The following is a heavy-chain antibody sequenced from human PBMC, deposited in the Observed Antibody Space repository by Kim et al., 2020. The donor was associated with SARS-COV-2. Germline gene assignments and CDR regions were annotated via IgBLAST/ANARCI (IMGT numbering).Heavy chain of an antibody. CDR1: GGSISSGGYY. Sequence: SETLSLTCTVSGGSISSGGYYWSWIRQHPGKGLEWIGYIYYSGSTYYNPSLKSRVTISVDTSKNQFSLKLSSVTAADTAVFYCARISMVRGVRWFDPWGQGTLVTVSS. V-gene: IGHV4-31*03. CDR2: IYYSGST. CDR3: ARISMVRGVRWFDP. D-gene: IGHD3-10*01. J-gene: IGHJ5*02.